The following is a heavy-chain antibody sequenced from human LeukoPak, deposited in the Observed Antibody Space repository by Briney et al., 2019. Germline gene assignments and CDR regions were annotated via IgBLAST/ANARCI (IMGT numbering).Heavy chain of an antibody. CDR2: IYYTGST. D-gene: IGHD5-12*01. J-gene: IGHJ4*02. V-gene: IGHV4-39*01. CDR1: GGSVSSSNYY. Sequence: PSQTLSLTCTVSGGSVSSSNYYWAWIRQPPGKGLEWIGSIYYTGSTYYNAPLTSRATISVDTSKNQFFLKLGSVTAADTAVYYCARHHIADYYFDYWGQGTLVTVSS. CDR3: ARHHIADYYFDY.